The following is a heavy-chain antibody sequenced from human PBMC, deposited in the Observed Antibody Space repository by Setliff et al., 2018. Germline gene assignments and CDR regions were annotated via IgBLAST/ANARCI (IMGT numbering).Heavy chain of an antibody. D-gene: IGHD2-2*01. CDR3: ARGYCSSPSCFFAGWFDP. V-gene: IGHV4-34*01. Sequence: LTCAVYGGSFSGYYWSWIRQPPGRGLEWIGEINHTGSTNYSPSLKSRVTISVDTSKNQFSLKLTSVAAADTAVYYCARGYCSSPSCFFAGWFDPWGQGTLVTVSS. J-gene: IGHJ5*02. CDR1: GGSFSGYY. CDR2: INHTGST.